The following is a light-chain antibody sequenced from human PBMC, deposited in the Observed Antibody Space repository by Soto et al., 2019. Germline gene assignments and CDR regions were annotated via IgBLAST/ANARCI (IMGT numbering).Light chain of an antibody. Sequence: EIVMTQSPATLSLSPGERATLSCRASQSVNSNLAWYQQKAGQAPRLLIYGTSTRATGIPARFSGSGSGTDFTLTISSLQFEDFAVYYCQQYNMWPITFGQGTRLEIK. CDR1: QSVNSN. J-gene: IGKJ5*01. V-gene: IGKV3-15*01. CDR3: QQYNMWPIT. CDR2: GTS.